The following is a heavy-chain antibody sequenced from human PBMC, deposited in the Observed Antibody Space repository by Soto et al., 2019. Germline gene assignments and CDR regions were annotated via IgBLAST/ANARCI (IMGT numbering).Heavy chain of an antibody. CDR2: ISGDGSST. CDR1: GFTFTTYY. V-gene: IGHV3-74*01. D-gene: IGHD3-16*01. J-gene: IGHJ4*02. Sequence: PGGSLRLSCAASGFTFTTYYMHWVRQAPGKGLVWVSRISGDGSSTDYADSVKGRFTPSRDNARNTLSLQMSSLRVEDTAVYYCARGGRGGFDYWGQGVLVTILS. CDR3: ARGGRGGFDY.